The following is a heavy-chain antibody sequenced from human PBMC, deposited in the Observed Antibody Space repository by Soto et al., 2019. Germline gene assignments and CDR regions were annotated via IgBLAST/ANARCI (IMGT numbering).Heavy chain of an antibody. J-gene: IGHJ5*02. CDR3: AREGRLSNWFDP. CDR1: GGSFSGYY. D-gene: IGHD6-6*01. V-gene: IGHV4-34*01. CDR2: INHSGST. Sequence: QVQLQQWGAGLLKPSETLSLTCAVYGGSFSGYYWSWIRQPPGKGLEWIGEINHSGSTNYNPSLKSRVTISVDTSKNQFSLKLSSVTAADTAVYYWAREGRLSNWFDPWGQGTLVTVSS.